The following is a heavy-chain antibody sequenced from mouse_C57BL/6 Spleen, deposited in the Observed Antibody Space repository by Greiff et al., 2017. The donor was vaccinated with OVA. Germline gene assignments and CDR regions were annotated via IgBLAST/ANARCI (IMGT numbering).Heavy chain of an antibody. J-gene: IGHJ4*01. Sequence: EVKLEESGGGLVKPGGSLKLSCAASGFTFSSYAMSWVRQTPEKRLEWVATISDGGSYTYYPDNVQGRFTISRDNAKNNLYLQMSHLKSEDTAMYYCARGGWDYAMDYWGQGTSVTVSS. V-gene: IGHV5-4*03. CDR2: ISDGGSYT. CDR3: ARGGWDYAMDY. D-gene: IGHD1-1*02. CDR1: GFTFSSYA.